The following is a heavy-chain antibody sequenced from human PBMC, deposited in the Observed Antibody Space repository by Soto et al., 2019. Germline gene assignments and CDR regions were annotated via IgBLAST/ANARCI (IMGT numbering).Heavy chain of an antibody. CDR2: SYYNGRT. Sequence: PSETLSLTCIVSGGSIRSEGYYWSWIRQPPGKGLEWIGYSYYNGRTDYNPSLKSRVFISIDTSKNHFSLNLNSVSAADTAVYYCASDRSNSPDYFDIWGPGTLVTVSS. D-gene: IGHD6-6*01. CDR3: ASDRSNSPDYFDI. V-gene: IGHV4-30-4*01. CDR1: GGSIRSEGYY. J-gene: IGHJ4*02.